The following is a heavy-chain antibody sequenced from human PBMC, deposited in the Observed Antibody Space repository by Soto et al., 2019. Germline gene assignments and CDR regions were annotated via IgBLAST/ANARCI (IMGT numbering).Heavy chain of an antibody. Sequence: GGSLRLSCAASGFTFSSYAMHWVRQAPGKGLEWVAVISYDGSNKYYADSVKGRFTISRDNSKNTLYLQMNSLRAEDTAVYYCASPRDMTTVTTAIRFDYWGQGTLVTVSS. V-gene: IGHV3-30-3*01. CDR1: GFTFSSYA. CDR3: ASPRDMTTVTTAIRFDY. D-gene: IGHD4-17*01. J-gene: IGHJ4*02. CDR2: ISYDGSNK.